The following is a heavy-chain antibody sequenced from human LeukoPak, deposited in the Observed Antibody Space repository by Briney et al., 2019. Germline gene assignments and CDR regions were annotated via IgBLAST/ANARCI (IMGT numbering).Heavy chain of an antibody. CDR3: ARAASVENYYDSSGYYFLGNWFDP. V-gene: IGHV3-21*01. CDR1: GFTFSSYS. Sequence: GGSLRLSCAASGFTFSSYSMNWVRQAPGKGLDWVSSISSSSSYIYYADSVKGRFTISRDNAKNSLYLQMNSLRAEDTAVYYCARAASVENYYDSSGYYFLGNWFDPWGQGTLVTVSS. J-gene: IGHJ5*02. CDR2: ISSSSSYI. D-gene: IGHD3-22*01.